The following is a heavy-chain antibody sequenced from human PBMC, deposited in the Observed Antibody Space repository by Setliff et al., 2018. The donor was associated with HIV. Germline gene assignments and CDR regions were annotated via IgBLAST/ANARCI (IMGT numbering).Heavy chain of an antibody. CDR3: ARSVSSSWYDY. J-gene: IGHJ4*02. CDR1: GGSFSGYY. Sequence: PSETLSLTCAVYGGSFSGYYWSWIRRPPGKGLEWIGEINHSGSTNYNPSLKSRVTISVDTSKNQFSLKLSSVTAADTAVYYCARSVSSSWYDYWGQGTLVTVSS. D-gene: IGHD6-13*01. CDR2: INHSGST. V-gene: IGHV4-34*01.